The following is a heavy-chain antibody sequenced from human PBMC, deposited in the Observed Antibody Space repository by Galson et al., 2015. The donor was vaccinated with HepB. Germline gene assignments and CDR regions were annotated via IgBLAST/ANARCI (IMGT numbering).Heavy chain of an antibody. V-gene: IGHV3-48*01. Sequence: SLRLSCAASGFTFSSYSMNWVRQAPGKGLEWVSYISSSSSTIYYADSVKGRFTISRDNAKNSLYLQMNSLRAEDTAVYYCAKPEMATTYWYFDLWGRGTLVTVSS. CDR1: GFTFSSYS. D-gene: IGHD5-24*01. CDR2: ISSSSSTI. CDR3: AKPEMATTYWYFDL. J-gene: IGHJ2*01.